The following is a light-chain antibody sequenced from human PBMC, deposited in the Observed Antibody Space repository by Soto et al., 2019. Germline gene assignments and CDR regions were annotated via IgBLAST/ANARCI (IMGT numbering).Light chain of an antibody. CDR1: QEISNH. Sequence: DIQMTQSPSSLSASVGDRVTITCRASQEISNHLAWFQQKAGKPPKSLIYDASSLQSGVPSKFSGSGSGTDFHLTISSLQPEDFATYYCQQYHNYPVTFGGGTKVEIK. V-gene: IGKV1-16*02. CDR3: QQYHNYPVT. CDR2: DAS. J-gene: IGKJ4*01.